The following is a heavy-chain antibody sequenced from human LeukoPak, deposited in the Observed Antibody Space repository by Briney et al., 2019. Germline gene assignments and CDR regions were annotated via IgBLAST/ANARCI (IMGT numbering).Heavy chain of an antibody. CDR1: GYTFTGYY. V-gene: IGHV1-2*02. CDR2: INPNSGGT. D-gene: IGHD6-13*01. J-gene: IGHJ4*02. CDR3: ARWSSNWGVFDY. Sequence: ASVKVSCKASGYTFTGYYMHWVRQAPGQGLEWMGWINPNSGGTNYAQKFQGRVTMTRDTSINTAYMELSSLRSDDTAVYYCARWSSNWGVFDYWGQGTLVTVSS.